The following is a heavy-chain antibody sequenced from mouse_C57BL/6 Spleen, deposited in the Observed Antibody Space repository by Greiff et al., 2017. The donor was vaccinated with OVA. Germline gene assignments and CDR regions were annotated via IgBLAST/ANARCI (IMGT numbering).Heavy chain of an antibody. CDR3: ATTVVDPSDY. CDR2: IYPGDGDT. V-gene: IGHV1-82*01. J-gene: IGHJ2*01. Sequence: VQLQQSGPELVKPGASVKISCKASGYAFSSSWMNWVKQRPGKGLEWIGRIYPGDGDTNYNGKFKGQATLTADKSSSTAYMQLSSLTSEVSAVYFCATTVVDPSDYWGQGTTLTVSS. CDR1: GYAFSSSW. D-gene: IGHD1-1*01.